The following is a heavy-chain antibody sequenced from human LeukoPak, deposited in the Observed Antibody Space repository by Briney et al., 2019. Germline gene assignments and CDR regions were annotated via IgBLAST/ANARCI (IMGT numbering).Heavy chain of an antibody. Sequence: ASVKVSCKASGGTFSSYAISWVRQAPGQGLEWMGGIIPIFGTANYAQKFQGRVTITADESTSTAYMELSSLRSEDTAVYYCARGSGSGYYTPHYYYYGMDVWGQGTTVTVSS. CDR3: ARGSGSGYYTPHYYYYGMDV. D-gene: IGHD3-3*01. CDR1: GGTFSSYA. V-gene: IGHV1-69*13. J-gene: IGHJ6*02. CDR2: IIPIFGTA.